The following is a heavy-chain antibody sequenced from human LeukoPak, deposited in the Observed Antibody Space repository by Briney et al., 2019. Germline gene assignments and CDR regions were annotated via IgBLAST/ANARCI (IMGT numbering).Heavy chain of an antibody. V-gene: IGHV3-53*01. CDR2: IYSAGST. D-gene: IGHD5-18*01. CDR1: GFTVSSNS. CDR3: APSGRGGYSYGF. Sequence: GGSLRLSCTVSGFTVSSNSMSWVRQAPGKGLEWVSFIYSAGSTHYSDSVKGRFTISIDNSKNTLYLQMNSLRAEDTAVYYCAPSGRGGYSYGFWGQGTLVTVSS. J-gene: IGHJ4*02.